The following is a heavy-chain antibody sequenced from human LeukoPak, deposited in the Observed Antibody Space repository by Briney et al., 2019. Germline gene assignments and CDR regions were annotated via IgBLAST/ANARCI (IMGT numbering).Heavy chain of an antibody. V-gene: IGHV4-31*03. J-gene: IGHJ4*02. CDR1: GASISSGGYY. CDR2: IYCSGTT. CDR3: ARDGISYGIDY. D-gene: IGHD5-18*01. Sequence: SETLSLTCTVSGASISSGGYYRSWIRQHPGKGLEWIGYIYCSGTTYYNPSLKSRVTISVDTSENQFSLKLTSVTAADTAVYYCARDGISYGIDYWGQGTLVTVSS.